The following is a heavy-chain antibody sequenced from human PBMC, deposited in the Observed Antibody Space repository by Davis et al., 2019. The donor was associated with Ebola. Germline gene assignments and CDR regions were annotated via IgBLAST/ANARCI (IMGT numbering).Heavy chain of an antibody. CDR2: ISSSGSTI. CDR3: ARRGPVVTPLDC. D-gene: IGHD4-23*01. CDR1: GFTFSDYY. V-gene: IGHV3-11*04. J-gene: IGHJ4*02. Sequence: PGGSLRLSCAASGFTFSDYYMSWIRQAPGKGLEWVSYISSSGSTIYYADSVKGRFTISRDNAKNSLYLQMDSLKDEDTALYYCARRGPVVTPLDCWGQGTLVTVSS.